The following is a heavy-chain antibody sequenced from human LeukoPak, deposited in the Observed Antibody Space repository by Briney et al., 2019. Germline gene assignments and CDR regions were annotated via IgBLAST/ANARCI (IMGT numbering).Heavy chain of an antibody. CDR3: ARLNVVVTAIGAFDI. CDR2: ISGSGGST. CDR1: GFTFSSYG. J-gene: IGHJ3*02. D-gene: IGHD2-21*02. Sequence: PGGSLRLSCAASGFTFSSYGMSWVRQAPGKGLEWVSAISGSGGSTYYADSVKGRFTISRDNSKNTLYLQMNSLRAEDTAVYYCARLNVVVTAIGAFDIWGQGTMATVSS. V-gene: IGHV3-23*01.